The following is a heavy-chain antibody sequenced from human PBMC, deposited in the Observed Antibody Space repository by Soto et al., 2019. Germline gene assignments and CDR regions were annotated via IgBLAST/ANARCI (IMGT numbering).Heavy chain of an antibody. D-gene: IGHD6-6*01. Sequence: GGSLRLSCAASGFTFGTYAMSWVRRAPGKGLEWVSCISGRGGSTYYAESVKGRFTVSRDNSKNTLYLQMNSLRAEDTAVYYCAKSGIAARPNFYYYMDVWGKGTTVTVSS. CDR2: ISGRGGST. CDR1: GFTFGTYA. J-gene: IGHJ6*03. V-gene: IGHV3-23*01. CDR3: AKSGIAARPNFYYYMDV.